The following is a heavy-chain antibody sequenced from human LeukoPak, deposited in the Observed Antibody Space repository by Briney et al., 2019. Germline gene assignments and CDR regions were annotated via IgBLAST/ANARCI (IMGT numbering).Heavy chain of an antibody. Sequence: ASVKVSCKASGYTFTSYDINWVRQATGQGLEWMGWMNPNSGNTGYAQKFQGRVTITRNTSISTAYMELSSLRSEDTAVYYCARRGQHLNGAFDIWGQGTMVTVSS. D-gene: IGHD6-13*01. V-gene: IGHV1-8*03. CDR3: ARRGQHLNGAFDI. CDR1: GYTFTSYD. CDR2: MNPNSGNT. J-gene: IGHJ3*02.